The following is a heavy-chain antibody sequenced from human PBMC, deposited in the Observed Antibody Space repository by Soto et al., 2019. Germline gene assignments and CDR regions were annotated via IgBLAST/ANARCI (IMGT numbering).Heavy chain of an antibody. Sequence: QEQLVESGGGVVQPGRSLRLSCAASGFTFSNFGMHWVRQAPGKGLEWVAFIWYDGSSKYYADSVKGRFTISRDNSKNTLYLQMNGLRAEDTAVYYCARGGYCSSVVCHNNWFDPWGQGTLVTVFS. CDR2: IWYDGSSK. V-gene: IGHV3-33*01. J-gene: IGHJ5*02. CDR3: ARGGYCSSVVCHNNWFDP. D-gene: IGHD2-2*01. CDR1: GFTFSNFG.